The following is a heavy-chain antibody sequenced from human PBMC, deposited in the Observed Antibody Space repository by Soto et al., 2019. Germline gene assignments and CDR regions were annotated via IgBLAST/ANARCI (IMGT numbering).Heavy chain of an antibody. J-gene: IGHJ4*02. V-gene: IGHV3-74*01. Sequence: EVQLVESGGGLVQPGGSLRLSCAAPGVSFSRYWIHWVRQAPGKGLVWVSRISSDGSSTNYAGSVKGRFTISRDNAKNAVYRQMISLTAEDTAVYYCARESSGYSSYFDYWGKGTLVTVSS. CDR3: ARESSGYSSYFDY. D-gene: IGHD5-12*01. CDR2: ISSDGSST. CDR1: GVSFSRYW.